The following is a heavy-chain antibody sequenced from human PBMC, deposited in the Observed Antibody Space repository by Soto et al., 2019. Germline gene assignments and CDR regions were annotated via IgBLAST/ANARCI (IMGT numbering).Heavy chain of an antibody. V-gene: IGHV5-10-1*01. J-gene: IGHJ3*02. D-gene: IGHD4-17*01. CDR1: GYAFTNYW. CDR2: VDPNASYS. Sequence: GESLKISCQGSGYAFTNYWISWVRQKPGKGLEWMGRVDPNASYSNYSPSLEGHITTSADRSTSTAYVQWSSLKASDTAMYYCARHKIYGYGAGPFDIWGQGTMVTVSS. CDR3: ARHKIYGYGAGPFDI.